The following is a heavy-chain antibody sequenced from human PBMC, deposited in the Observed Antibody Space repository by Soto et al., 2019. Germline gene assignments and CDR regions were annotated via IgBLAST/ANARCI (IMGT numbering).Heavy chain of an antibody. D-gene: IGHD2-15*01. CDR1: GGTFSSYA. J-gene: IGHJ6*02. CDR3: AREVGSGYYYYYGMDV. V-gene: IGHV1-69*13. CDR2: IIPIFGTA. Sequence: SVKVSCKASGGTFSSYAISWVRQAPGQGLEWMGGIIPIFGTANYAQKFRGRVTITADESTSTAYMELSSLRSEDTAVYYCAREVGSGYYYYYGMDVWGQGTTVTVSS.